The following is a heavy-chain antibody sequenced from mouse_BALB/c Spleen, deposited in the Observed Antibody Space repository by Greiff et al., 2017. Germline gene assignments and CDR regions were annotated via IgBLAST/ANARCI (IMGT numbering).Heavy chain of an antibody. CDR1: GYTFTSYW. D-gene: IGHD2-1*01. V-gene: IGHV1-7*01. CDR2: INPSTGYT. CDR3: ARGGNPDY. Sequence: VQLQQSGAELAKPGASVKMSCKASGYTFTSYWMHWVKQRPGQGLEWIGYINPSTGYTEYNQKFKDKATLTADKSSSTAYMQLSSLTSEDSAVYYCARGGNPDYWGQGTTLTVSS. J-gene: IGHJ2*01.